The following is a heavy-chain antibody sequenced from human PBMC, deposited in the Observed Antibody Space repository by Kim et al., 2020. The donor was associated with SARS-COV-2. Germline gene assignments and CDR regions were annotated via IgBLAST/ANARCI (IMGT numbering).Heavy chain of an antibody. D-gene: IGHD1-20*01. Sequence: SVKVSCKASGGTFSSYAISWVRQAPGQGLEWMGGIIPIFGTANYAQKFQGRVTITADESTSTAYMELSSLRSEDTAVYYCASLQNHITRYDAFDIWGQGTMVTVSS. V-gene: IGHV1-69*13. CDR1: GGTFSSYA. CDR2: IIPIFGTA. J-gene: IGHJ3*02. CDR3: ASLQNHITRYDAFDI.